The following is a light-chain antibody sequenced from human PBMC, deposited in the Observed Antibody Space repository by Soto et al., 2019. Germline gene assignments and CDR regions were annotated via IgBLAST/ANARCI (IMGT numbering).Light chain of an antibody. Sequence: QPVLTQSPSASASLGASVKLTCTLSSGHSSYSIAWHQQQPEKGPRYLMKLNSDGGHIKGDGIPDRFSGSSSGAERYLTISSLQSEDEADYYCQTWGTGFKVFGGGTKLTVL. J-gene: IGLJ3*02. CDR2: LNSDGGH. CDR1: SGHSSYS. V-gene: IGLV4-69*01. CDR3: QTWGTGFKV.